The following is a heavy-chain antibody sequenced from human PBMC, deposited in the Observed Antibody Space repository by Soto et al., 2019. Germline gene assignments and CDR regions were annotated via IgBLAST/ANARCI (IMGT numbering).Heavy chain of an antibody. D-gene: IGHD6-19*01. CDR1: GFTFSRFW. J-gene: IGHJ4*02. Sequence: EVQLVESGGGLVQPGGSLRLSCAGSGFTFSRFWMSWVRQAPGKGLEWVANIKQNGSEKYYVDSVKGRFTISRDNAKNALYLQMNSPRAEDPAVYYCARALCSETDELWGQGTLVTVSS. V-gene: IGHV3-7*01. CDR2: IKQNGSEK. CDR3: ARALCSETDEL.